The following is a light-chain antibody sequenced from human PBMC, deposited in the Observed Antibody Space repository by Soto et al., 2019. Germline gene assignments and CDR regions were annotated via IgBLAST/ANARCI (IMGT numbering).Light chain of an antibody. V-gene: IGKV3-11*01. CDR1: QSISSS. J-gene: IGKJ5*01. CDR3: QQRGNWPPA. CDR2: DAS. Sequence: EIVLTQSPATLSLSPGERATLSCRASQSISSSLAWYQQKPGQAPRLLIYDASSRATGFPARFSGSGSGTDFTLTIGSLEPEDFAVYYCQQRGNWPPAFGQGTRLEIK.